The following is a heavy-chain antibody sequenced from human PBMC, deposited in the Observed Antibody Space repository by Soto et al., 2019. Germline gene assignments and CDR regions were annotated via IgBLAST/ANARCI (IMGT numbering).Heavy chain of an antibody. V-gene: IGHV3-53*01. J-gene: IGHJ6*02. CDR3: ARDYTFYSYYGMDV. CDR2: IFAGGTT. Sequence: GGSLRLSCAASGLTVSSNYMSWVRQAPEKGLEWVSVIFAGGTTSYADSVKGRFTISRDNSKNTVYLQMNSLRAEDTAVYYCARDYTFYSYYGMDVWGQGTTVTVSS. CDR1: GLTVSSNY.